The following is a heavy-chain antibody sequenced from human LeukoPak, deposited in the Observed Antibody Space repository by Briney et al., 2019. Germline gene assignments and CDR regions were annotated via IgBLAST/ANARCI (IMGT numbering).Heavy chain of an antibody. J-gene: IGHJ4*02. CDR3: AKFRPHCSSTSCLATFFDY. V-gene: IGHV3-23*01. CDR1: GFTFSSYG. Sequence: PGGSLRLSCAASGFTFSSYGMSWVRQAPGKGLEWVSAISGSGGSTYYADSVKGRFTISRDNSKNTLYLQMNSLRAEDTAVYYCAKFRPHCSSTSCLATFFDYWGQGTLVTVSS. CDR2: ISGSGGST. D-gene: IGHD2-2*01.